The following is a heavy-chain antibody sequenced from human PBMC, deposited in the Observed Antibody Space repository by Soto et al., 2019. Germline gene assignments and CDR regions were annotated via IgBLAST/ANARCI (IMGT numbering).Heavy chain of an antibody. Sequence: GESLKISCTGFGYTFTTFWISWVRQMPGRGLEWMGRIDPRDSQTNYSPSFQGHVTISVDKSISTAYLQWDSLKASDTAMYYCARLFCSTDTCDSWFDPWGQGTLVTVSS. D-gene: IGHD1-26*01. CDR3: ARLFCSTDTCDSWFDP. J-gene: IGHJ5*02. V-gene: IGHV5-10-1*01. CDR1: GYTFTTFW. CDR2: IDPRDSQT.